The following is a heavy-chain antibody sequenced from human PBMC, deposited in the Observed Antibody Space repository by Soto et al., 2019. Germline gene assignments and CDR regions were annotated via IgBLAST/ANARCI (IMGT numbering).Heavy chain of an antibody. Sequence: GGSLRLSCAASGFTFSSYGMHWVRQAPGKGLEWVTVIWYDGSNKYYADSVKGRFTIYRDNSKKTLYLKMNSLRAEDTAVFYCARKAKKQWGEGYCGRDFWGQGTTVTVS. J-gene: IGHJ6*02. CDR3: ARKAKKQWGEGYCGRDF. CDR2: IWYDGSNK. V-gene: IGHV3-30*19. CDR1: GFTFSSYG. D-gene: IGHD3-16*01.